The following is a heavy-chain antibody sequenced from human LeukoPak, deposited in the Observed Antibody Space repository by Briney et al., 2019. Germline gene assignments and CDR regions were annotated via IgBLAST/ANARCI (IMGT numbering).Heavy chain of an antibody. Sequence: ASVKVSCKASGYTFTDYYIHWVRQAPGQGLEWMGWINPNTGGTNYAQKFQGRVTLTRDTSISTAYMELSRLRSDDAALYYCARDLAYYDILTGYYNGIIDYWGQGTLVTVSS. V-gene: IGHV1-2*02. J-gene: IGHJ4*02. D-gene: IGHD3-9*01. CDR2: INPNTGGT. CDR1: GYTFTDYY. CDR3: ARDLAYYDILTGYYNGIIDY.